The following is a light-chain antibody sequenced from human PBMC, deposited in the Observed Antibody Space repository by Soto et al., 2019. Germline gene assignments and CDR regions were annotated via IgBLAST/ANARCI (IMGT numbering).Light chain of an antibody. CDR2: DNN. Sequence: QSALTRAPSVSAAPGQKVSISCSGSSSNIGNNYVSWYQQLPGTAPKLLIYDNNKRPSGIPDRFSGSKSGTSATLGITGLQTGDEADYYCGTWDSSLSVVFGGGTKVTVL. J-gene: IGLJ2*01. CDR3: GTWDSSLSVV. V-gene: IGLV1-51*01. CDR1: SSNIGNNY.